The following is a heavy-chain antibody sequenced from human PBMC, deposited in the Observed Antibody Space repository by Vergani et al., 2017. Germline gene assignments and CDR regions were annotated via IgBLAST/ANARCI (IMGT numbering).Heavy chain of an antibody. CDR1: GFTFSSYA. CDR3: ARGGDEVAAGAFDI. Sequence: EVQLLESGGGLVQPGGSLRLSCAASGFTFSSYAMSWVRQAPGKGLEWVSGSSGSGGSILFADSVKGRFTLSRDDSKSTLLLQMNSLKVEDTAVYYCARGGDEVAAGAFDIWGQGTMVTVSS. V-gene: IGHV3-23*01. D-gene: IGHD2-15*01. CDR2: SSGSGGSI. J-gene: IGHJ3*02.